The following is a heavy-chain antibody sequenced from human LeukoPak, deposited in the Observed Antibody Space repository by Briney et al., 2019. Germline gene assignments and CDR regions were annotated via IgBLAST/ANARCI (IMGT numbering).Heavy chain of an antibody. Sequence: ASVKVSCKASGYTFTSYGTSWVRQAPGQGLEWMGWISAYNGNTNYAQKLQGRVTMTTDTSTSTAYMELRSLRSDDTAVYYCARSGLLWFGELTRNDAFDIWGQGTMVTVSS. CDR3: ARSGLLWFGELTRNDAFDI. V-gene: IGHV1-18*01. CDR1: GYTFTSYG. CDR2: ISAYNGNT. D-gene: IGHD3-10*01. J-gene: IGHJ3*02.